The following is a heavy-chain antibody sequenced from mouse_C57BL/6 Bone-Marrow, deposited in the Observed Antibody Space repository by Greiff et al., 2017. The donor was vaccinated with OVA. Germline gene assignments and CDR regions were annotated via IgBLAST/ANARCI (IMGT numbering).Heavy chain of an antibody. CDR1: GFSLTSYG. Sequence: VQRVESGPGLVAPSQSLSITCTVSGFSLTSYGVDWVRQSPGKGLEWLGVIWGVGSTNYNSALKSRLSISKDNSKSQVFLKMNSLQTDDTAMYYCASELGQPMDYWGQGTSVTVSS. CDR3: ASELGQPMDY. V-gene: IGHV2-6*01. D-gene: IGHD3-3*01. CDR2: IWGVGST. J-gene: IGHJ4*01.